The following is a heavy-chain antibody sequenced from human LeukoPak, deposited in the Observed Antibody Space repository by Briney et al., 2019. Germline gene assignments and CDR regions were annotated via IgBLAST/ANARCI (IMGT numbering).Heavy chain of an antibody. CDR1: GGSISSYY. CDR3: ARYYAGFDY. CDR2: IYYSGST. D-gene: IGHD2-2*01. Sequence: SETLSPTCTVSGGSISSYYWSWIRQPPGKGLEWIGYIYYSGSTNYNPSLKSRVTISVDTSKDQFSLKLSSVTAADTAVYYCARYYAGFDYWGQGTLVTVSS. J-gene: IGHJ4*02. V-gene: IGHV4-59*01.